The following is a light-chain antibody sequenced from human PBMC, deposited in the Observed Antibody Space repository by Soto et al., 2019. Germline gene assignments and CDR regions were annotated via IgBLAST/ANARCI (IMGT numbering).Light chain of an antibody. Sequence: QSVLAQPASVSGSPGQSITISCTGSKGDVGAYNSVSGDQQHPHTAPQLIISKGTQRPSGVSNRFSGSTSGNAAPLTISALQADDEADYFCCSSAPESTYGFGTGTKVTVL. V-gene: IGLV2-23*01. CDR2: KGT. J-gene: IGLJ1*01. CDR1: KGDVGAYNS. CDR3: CSSAPESTYG.